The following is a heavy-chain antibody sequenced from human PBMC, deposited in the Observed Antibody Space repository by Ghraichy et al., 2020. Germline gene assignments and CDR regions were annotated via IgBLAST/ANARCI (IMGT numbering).Heavy chain of an antibody. CDR3: AKDMSAAIGEGYYYGMDV. CDR1: GFTFDDCA. D-gene: IGHD2-2*02. Sequence: GGSLRLSCAASGFTFDDCAMHWVRQAPGKGLEWVSGISWNSGSIGYADSVKGRFTISRDNAKNSLYLQMNSLRAEDTALYYCAKDMSAAIGEGYYYGMDVWGQGNTVTVSS. V-gene: IGHV3-9*01. J-gene: IGHJ6*01. CDR2: ISWNSGSI.